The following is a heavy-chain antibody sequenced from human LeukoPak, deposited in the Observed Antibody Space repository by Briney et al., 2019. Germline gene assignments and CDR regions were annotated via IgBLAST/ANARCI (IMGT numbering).Heavy chain of an antibody. CDR3: ARGYCTNGVCYTGEYFQH. CDR2: IYTSGST. CDR1: GGSISSYY. J-gene: IGHJ1*01. V-gene: IGHV4-4*07. Sequence: SETLSLTCTVSGGSISSYYWSWIRQPAGKGLEWIGRIYTSGSTNYNPSLKSRVTISVDTSKNQFSLKLSSVTAADTAVYYCARGYCTNGVCYTGEYFQHWGQGTLVTVSS. D-gene: IGHD2-8*01.